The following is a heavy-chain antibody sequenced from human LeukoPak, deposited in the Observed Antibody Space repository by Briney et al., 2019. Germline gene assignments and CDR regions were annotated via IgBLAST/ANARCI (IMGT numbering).Heavy chain of an antibody. V-gene: IGHV3-23*01. CDR1: GFTFSSYA. Sequence: GGSLRLSCAASGFTFSSYAMSWVRRAPGKGLEWVSAISGSGGSTYYADSVKGRFTISRDNSKNTLYPQMNSLRAEDTAVYYCAKDIPYYDFWSGSRYFDYWSQGTLVTVSS. J-gene: IGHJ4*02. D-gene: IGHD3-3*01. CDR3: AKDIPYYDFWSGSRYFDY. CDR2: ISGSGGST.